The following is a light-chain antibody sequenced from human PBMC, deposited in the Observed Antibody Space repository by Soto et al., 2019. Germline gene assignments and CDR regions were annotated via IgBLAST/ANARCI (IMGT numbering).Light chain of an antibody. CDR2: VAS. CDR3: QQYNNWPPT. CDR1: QGVRSN. J-gene: IGKJ1*01. Sequence: IVMTQSPATLSVSPGESTTLSCRASQGVRSNLAWYQQKFGQAPRLLIYVASTRATGVPARFSGSGSGTEFTLTISSLQSEDFAVYFCQQYNNWPPTFGQGTKVDI. V-gene: IGKV3-15*01.